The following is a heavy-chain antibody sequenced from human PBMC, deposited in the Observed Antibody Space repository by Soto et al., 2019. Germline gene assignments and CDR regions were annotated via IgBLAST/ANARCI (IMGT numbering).Heavy chain of an antibody. D-gene: IGHD1-1*01. CDR1: GFTCSDSA. V-gene: IGHV3-73*01. J-gene: IGHJ6*02. Sequence: GSLRLSCGASGFTCSDSAMHGVRQASGKGLEWVGRIRSKANSYATAYAASVKGRFSISRDDSKNTAYLQMNSLKTEDTAVYYCTRREVLDDGMDVWGQGTTVTVS. CDR2: IRSKANSYAT. CDR3: TRREVLDDGMDV.